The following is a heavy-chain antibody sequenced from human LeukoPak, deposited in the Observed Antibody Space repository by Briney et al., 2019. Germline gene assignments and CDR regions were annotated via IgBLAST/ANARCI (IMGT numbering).Heavy chain of an antibody. J-gene: IGHJ3*02. Sequence: SETLSLTCTVSGGSISSGDYYWSWIRQPPGKGLEWIGYIYYSGSTYYNPSLKSRVTISVDTSKNQFSLKLSSVTAADTAVYYCAGILTGYSLWAQPIWGQGTMVTVSS. D-gene: IGHD3-9*01. CDR1: GGSISSGDYY. CDR3: AGILTGYSLWAQPI. V-gene: IGHV4-30-4*01. CDR2: IYYSGST.